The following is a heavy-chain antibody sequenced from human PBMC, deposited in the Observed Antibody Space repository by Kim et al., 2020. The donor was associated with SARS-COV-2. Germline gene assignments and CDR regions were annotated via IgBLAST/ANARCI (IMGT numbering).Heavy chain of an antibody. D-gene: IGHD4-17*01. CDR3: ARDFHGDYDN. Sequence: ASVKVSCKASGYTFTVSYLHWVRQAPGQGLEWMGWINPSNGAINYAQKFQGRVTLTRDTPISTAYMELSRLTSDDTAVYYCARDFHGDYDNWGQGTLVTVSS. V-gene: IGHV1-2*02. J-gene: IGHJ4*02. CDR2: INPSNGAI. CDR1: GYTFTVSY.